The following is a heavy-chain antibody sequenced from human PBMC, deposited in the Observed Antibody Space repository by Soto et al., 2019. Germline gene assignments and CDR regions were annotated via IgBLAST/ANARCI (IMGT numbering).Heavy chain of an antibody. J-gene: IGHJ6*02. Sequence: QVQLVESGGGVVQPGRSLRLSCAASGFTFSSYGMHWVRQAPGKGLEWVAVISYDGSNKYYADSVKGRFTISRDNSKNTLYLQMNSLRAEETAVYYCARITPTKAVNWNLNPYGMDVWGQGTTVTVSS. CDR2: ISYDGSNK. D-gene: IGHD1-1*01. V-gene: IGHV3-30*03. CDR1: GFTFSSYG. CDR3: ARITPTKAVNWNLNPYGMDV.